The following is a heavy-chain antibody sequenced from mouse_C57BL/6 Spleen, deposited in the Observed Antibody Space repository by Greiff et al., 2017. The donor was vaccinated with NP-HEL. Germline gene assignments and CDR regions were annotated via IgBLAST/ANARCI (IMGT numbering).Heavy chain of an antibody. J-gene: IGHJ1*03. V-gene: IGHV5-12*01. CDR1: GFTFSDYY. Sequence: DVMLVESGGGLVQPGGSLKLSCAASGFTFSDYYMYWVRQTPEKRLEWVAYISNGGGSTYYPDTVKGRFTISRDNAKNTLYLQMSRLKSEDTAMYYCARRGSSYVWYFDVWGTGTTVTVSS. CDR3: ARRGSSYVWYFDV. D-gene: IGHD1-1*01. CDR2: ISNGGGST.